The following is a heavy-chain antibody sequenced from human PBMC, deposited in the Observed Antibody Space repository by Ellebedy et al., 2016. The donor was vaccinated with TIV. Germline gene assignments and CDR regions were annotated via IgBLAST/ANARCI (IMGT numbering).Heavy chain of an antibody. Sequence: PGGSLRPSCAASGFTFSSYDMHWVRQPTGKGLEWVSAIGTAGDPYYPDSVKGRFTISRENAKNSLYLQMNSLRAGDTSVYYCVRGSRTAGGIYYYNGMDVWGQGTTVTVSS. CDR3: VRGSRTAGGIYYYNGMDV. CDR2: IGTAGDP. D-gene: IGHD3-16*01. J-gene: IGHJ6*02. V-gene: IGHV3-13*05. CDR1: GFTFSSYD.